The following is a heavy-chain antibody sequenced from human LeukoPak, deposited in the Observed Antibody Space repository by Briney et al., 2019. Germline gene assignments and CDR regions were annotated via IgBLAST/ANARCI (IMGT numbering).Heavy chain of an antibody. J-gene: IGHJ3*02. CDR2: IIPIFGTA. CDR3: ARDRIVGARPNGAFDI. Sequence: GSSVKVSCKASGGTFSSYAISWVRQAPGQGLEWVGRIIPIFGTAKYAQKFQGRVTITTDESTSTAYMELSSLRSEDTAVYYCARDRIVGARPNGAFDIWGQGTMVTVSS. V-gene: IGHV1-69*05. CDR1: GGTFSSYA. D-gene: IGHD1-26*01.